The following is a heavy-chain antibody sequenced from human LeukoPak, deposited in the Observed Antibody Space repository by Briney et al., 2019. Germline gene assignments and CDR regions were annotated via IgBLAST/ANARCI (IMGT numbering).Heavy chain of an antibody. J-gene: IGHJ4*02. CDR3: ARTADYDSSGLPSY. CDR2: IYYSGST. D-gene: IGHD3-22*01. V-gene: IGHV4-59*08. CDR1: GGSISSYY. Sequence: SETLSLTCTVSGGSISSYYWSWIRQPPGKGLEWIGYIYYSGSTNYNPSLKGRVTISVDTSKNQFSLKLSSVTAADTAVYYCARTADYDSSGLPSYWGQGTLVTVSS.